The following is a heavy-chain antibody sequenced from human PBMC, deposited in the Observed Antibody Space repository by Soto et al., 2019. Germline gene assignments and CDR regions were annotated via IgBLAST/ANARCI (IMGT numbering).Heavy chain of an antibody. CDR3: ARDLDEIAAGPHYYYGMDV. CDR2: ISYDGSNK. J-gene: IGHJ6*02. D-gene: IGHD6-13*01. V-gene: IGHV3-30-3*01. Sequence: GGSLRLSCAASGFTFSSYAMHWVRQAPGKGLEWVAVISYDGSNKYYADSVKGRFTISRDNSKNTLYLQMNSLRAEDTAVYYRARDLDEIAAGPHYYYGMDVWGQGTTVTVSS. CDR1: GFTFSSYA.